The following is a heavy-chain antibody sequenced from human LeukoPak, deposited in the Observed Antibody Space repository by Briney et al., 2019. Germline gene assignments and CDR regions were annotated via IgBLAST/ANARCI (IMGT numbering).Heavy chain of an antibody. CDR1: GYTFSVYY. J-gene: IGHJ4*02. V-gene: IGHV1-2*02. CDR3: ARDVRRDGYNLFDY. D-gene: IGHD5-24*01. CDR2: IHPNSGGT. Sequence: ASVKVSCKASGYTFSVYYMHWVRQAPGEGPEWMGWIHPNSGGTNYAQKFQGRVTMTGDTSISTAYMELSRVTSDDTALYYCARDVRRDGYNLFDYWGQGTLVTVSS.